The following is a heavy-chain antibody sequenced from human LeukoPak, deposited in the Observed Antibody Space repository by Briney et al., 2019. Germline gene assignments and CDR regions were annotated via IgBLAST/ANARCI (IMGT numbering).Heavy chain of an antibody. V-gene: IGHV3-9*01. Sequence: GGSLRLSCAASGFTFDDYAMHWVRQAPGKGLEWVSGISWNSGSIGYADSVKGRFTISRDNSKNTLYLQMNSLRAEDTAVYYCARSDGLQVDYWGQGTLVTVSS. CDR2: ISWNSGSI. D-gene: IGHD4-4*01. J-gene: IGHJ4*02. CDR3: ARSDGLQVDY. CDR1: GFTFDDYA.